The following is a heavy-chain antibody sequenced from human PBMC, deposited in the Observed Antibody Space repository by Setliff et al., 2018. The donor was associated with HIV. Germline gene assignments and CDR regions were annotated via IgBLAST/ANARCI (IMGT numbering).Heavy chain of an antibody. CDR3: ARDVTSEGYMDV. CDR1: GGSISSYS. CDR2: IYTSGST. D-gene: IGHD2-21*02. Sequence: PSETLSLTCTVSGGSISSYSWSWIRQPPGKGLEWIGYIYTSGSTNYNPSLKSRVTISVDTSENQFSLKLTSVTAADTAMYFCARDVTSEGYMDVWGKGTTVTVSS. V-gene: IGHV4-4*08. J-gene: IGHJ6*03.